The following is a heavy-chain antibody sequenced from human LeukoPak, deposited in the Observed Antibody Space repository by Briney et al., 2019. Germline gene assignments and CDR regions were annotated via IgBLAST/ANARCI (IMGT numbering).Heavy chain of an antibody. Sequence: GGSLRLSCAASGFTVSSNYMSWVRQAPGKGLEWVSVIYSGGSTYYADSVKGRFTISRDNSKNTLYLRMNSLRAEDTAVYYCARAIMSYYYYYMDVWGKGTTVTISS. CDR3: ARAIMSYYYYYMDV. CDR2: IYSGGST. V-gene: IGHV3-53*01. J-gene: IGHJ6*03. CDR1: GFTVSSNY.